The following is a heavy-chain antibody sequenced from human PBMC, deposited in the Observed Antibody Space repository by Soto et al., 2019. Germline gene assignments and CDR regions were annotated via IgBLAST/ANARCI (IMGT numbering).Heavy chain of an antibody. V-gene: IGHV5-51*01. CDR1: GYNFINHW. J-gene: IGHJ3*02. Sequence: GESLKISCKGSGYNFINHWIAWVRQMPGEGLEWMGIIYPGDSDTRYSPSFQGQVTISADKSISTAYMQWSSLKASDTAMYYCARQRATMIVVDAFDIWGQGTMVTVSS. CDR3: ARQRATMIVVDAFDI. CDR2: IYPGDSDT. D-gene: IGHD3-22*01.